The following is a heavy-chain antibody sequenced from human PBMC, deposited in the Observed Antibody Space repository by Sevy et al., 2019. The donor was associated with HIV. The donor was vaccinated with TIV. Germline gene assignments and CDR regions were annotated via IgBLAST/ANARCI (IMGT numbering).Heavy chain of an antibody. CDR3: ARDPPYYDFWSGYLGYYGMDV. Sequence: ASVKVSCKASGYTFTSYGISWVRQAPGQGLEWMGWISAYNGNTNYAQKLQGRVTMTTDTSTSTAYMEQRSLRSDDTAVYYCARDPPYYDFWSGYLGYYGMDVWGQGTTVTVSS. CDR2: ISAYNGNT. CDR1: GYTFTSYG. D-gene: IGHD3-3*01. J-gene: IGHJ6*02. V-gene: IGHV1-18*01.